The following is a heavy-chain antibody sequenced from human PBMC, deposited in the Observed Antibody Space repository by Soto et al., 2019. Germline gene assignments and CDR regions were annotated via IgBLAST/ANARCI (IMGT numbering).Heavy chain of an antibody. CDR3: ARGQTQFNPYYLDY. CDR1: GFTFSDHY. CDR2: SRNKANSYFR. V-gene: IGHV3-72*01. D-gene: IGHD3-10*01. J-gene: IGHJ4*02. Sequence: HPGGSLRLSCVVSGFTFSDHYMDWVRQAPGKGLEWVGRSRNKANSYFREYAAAVKGRFTVSRDDSKNSLYLAMNSLDTEDTAVYYCARGQTQFNPYYLDYWGRGTLVTVSS.